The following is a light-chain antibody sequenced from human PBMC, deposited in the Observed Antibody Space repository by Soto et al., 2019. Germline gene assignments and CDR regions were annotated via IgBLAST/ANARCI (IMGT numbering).Light chain of an antibody. CDR3: QQSYSTVWT. J-gene: IGKJ1*01. CDR2: AAS. Sequence: DIQMTQSPSSLSASVGDRVTITWRASQSISSYLNWYQQKPGKAPKLLIYAASSLQSGVPSRFSGSGSVTDSTLTISSLQPEDFATYYCQQSYSTVWTFGQGTKVDIK. V-gene: IGKV1-39*01. CDR1: QSISSY.